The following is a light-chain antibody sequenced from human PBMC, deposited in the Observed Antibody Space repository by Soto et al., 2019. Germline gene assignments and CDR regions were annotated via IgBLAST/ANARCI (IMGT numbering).Light chain of an antibody. V-gene: IGKV1-39*01. CDR1: HSVIGY. Sequence: DIQLTQSPSSLSASVGDRVTISCRASHSVIGYLNWYQQKAGTAPNLLIYGESSLQSGVPSRFSGSGSGTDVTLTISSLQPEDFATYFCQQSYSTHYTFGQGTKVEIK. J-gene: IGKJ2*01. CDR3: QQSYSTHYT. CDR2: GES.